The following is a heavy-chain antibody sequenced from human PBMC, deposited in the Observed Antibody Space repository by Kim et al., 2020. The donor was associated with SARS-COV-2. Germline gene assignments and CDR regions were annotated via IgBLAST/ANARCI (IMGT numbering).Heavy chain of an antibody. CDR2: KK. V-gene: IGHV3-33*06. J-gene: IGHJ4*02. CDR3: AKEEAGYFDY. D-gene: IGHD3-10*01. Sequence: KKYYANAVTGRFTISRDNSTNTLYMRMSSLRAAETAVYYGAKEEAGYFDYWGQGTLVTVSS.